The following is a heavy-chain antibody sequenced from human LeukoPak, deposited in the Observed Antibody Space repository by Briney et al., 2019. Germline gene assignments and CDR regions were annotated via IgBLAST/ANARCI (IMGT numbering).Heavy chain of an antibody. V-gene: IGHV4-34*01. CDR1: GGSFSGYY. J-gene: IGHJ4*02. Sequence: SETLSLTRAVYGGSFSGYYWSWIRQPPGKGLEWIGEINHSGSTNYNPSLKSRVTISVDTSKNQFSLKLSSVTAADTAVYYCARGGSYYDFWSGYLSDDYWGQGTLVTVSS. CDR3: ARGGSYYDFWSGYLSDDY. D-gene: IGHD3-3*01. CDR2: INHSGST.